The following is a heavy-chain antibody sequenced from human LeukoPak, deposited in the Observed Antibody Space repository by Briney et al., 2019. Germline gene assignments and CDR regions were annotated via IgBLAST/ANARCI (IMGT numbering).Heavy chain of an antibody. CDR3: ARGGSTGTNLNWVDP. CDR2: IYYSGST. J-gene: IGHJ5*02. Sequence: SETLSLTCTVSGGSISSYYWSWLRQPPGKGLEWIGYIYYSGSTNYNPTLKSRVNISVDTSKNQFSLKLSSVTAADTAVDYCARGGSTGTNLNWVDPWGQGTLVTVSS. CDR1: GGSISSYY. D-gene: IGHD1-1*01. V-gene: IGHV4-59*01.